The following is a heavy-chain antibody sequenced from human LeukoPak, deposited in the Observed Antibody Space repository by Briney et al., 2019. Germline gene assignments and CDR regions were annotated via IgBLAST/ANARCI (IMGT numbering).Heavy chain of an antibody. Sequence: GASVTVSCKASGYTFTSYYMHWVRQAPGQGLEWMGIINPSGGSTSYAQKFQGRVTMTRDTSINTAYMEVSRLTSDDTAMYYCARAFTVLGVVNTEFALWGQGTLVSVSS. V-gene: IGHV1-46*01. CDR2: INPSGGST. CDR3: ARAFTVLGVVNTEFAL. CDR1: GYTFTSYY. J-gene: IGHJ4*02. D-gene: IGHD3-3*01.